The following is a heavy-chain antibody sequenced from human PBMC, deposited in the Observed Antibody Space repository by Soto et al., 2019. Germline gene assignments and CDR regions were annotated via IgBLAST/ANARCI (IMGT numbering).Heavy chain of an antibody. CDR1: GFTFSSYA. CDR2: ISYDGSNK. D-gene: IGHD6-19*01. V-gene: IGHV3-30-3*01. Sequence: GGSLRLSCAASGFTFSSYAMHWVRQAPGKGLEWVAVISYDGSNKYYADSVKGRFTISRDNSKNTLYLQMNSLRAEDTAVYYCASIAVAGPIDYWGQGTLVTAPQ. CDR3: ASIAVAGPIDY. J-gene: IGHJ4*02.